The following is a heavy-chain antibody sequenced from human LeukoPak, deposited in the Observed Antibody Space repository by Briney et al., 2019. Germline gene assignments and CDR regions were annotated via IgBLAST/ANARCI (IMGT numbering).Heavy chain of an antibody. Sequence: SETLSLTCTVSGGSVSSGSYYWSWIRQPPGKGLEWIGRIYTSGSTNYNPSLKSRVTISVDTSKNQFSLKLSSVTAADTAVYYCARGASSSWYRELNWFDPWGQGTLVTVSS. J-gene: IGHJ5*02. V-gene: IGHV4-61*02. CDR1: GGSVSSGSYY. D-gene: IGHD6-13*01. CDR2: IYTSGST. CDR3: ARGASSSWYRELNWFDP.